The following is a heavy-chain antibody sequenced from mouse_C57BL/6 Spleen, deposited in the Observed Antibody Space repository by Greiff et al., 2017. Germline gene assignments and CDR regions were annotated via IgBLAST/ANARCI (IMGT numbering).Heavy chain of an antibody. CDR1: GYTFTDYY. V-gene: IGHV1-26*01. J-gene: IGHJ4*01. CDR3: ARERINWAMDY. D-gene: IGHD4-1*02. Sequence: VQLKQSGPELVKPGASVKISCKASGYTFTDYYMNWVKQSHGKSLEWIGDINPNNGGTSYNQKFKGKATLTVDKSSSTAYMQLRSLTSEDSAVYYCARERINWAMDYWGQGTSVTVSS. CDR2: INPNNGGT.